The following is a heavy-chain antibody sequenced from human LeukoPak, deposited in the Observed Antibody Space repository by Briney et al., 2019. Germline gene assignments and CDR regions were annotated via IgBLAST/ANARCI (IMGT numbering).Heavy chain of an antibody. D-gene: IGHD3-9*01. J-gene: IGHJ4*02. CDR1: GGSISSGSYY. Sequence: SETLSLTCTVSGGSISSGSYYWSWIRQPAGKGLEWIGRIYTSGSTNYNPSLKSRVTISVDTSKNQFSLKLSSVTAADTAVYYCARAILTDALFDYWGQGTLVTVSS. CDR3: ARAILTDALFDY. CDR2: IYTSGST. V-gene: IGHV4-61*02.